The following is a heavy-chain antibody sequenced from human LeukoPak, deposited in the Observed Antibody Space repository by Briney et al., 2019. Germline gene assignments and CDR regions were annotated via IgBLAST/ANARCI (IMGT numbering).Heavy chain of an antibody. CDR1: GGTFSSYA. CDR2: IIPIFGTA. J-gene: IGHJ4*02. V-gene: IGHV1-69*13. D-gene: IGHD3-16*02. Sequence: EASVKVSCKASGGTFSSYAISWVRQAPGQGLEWMGGIIPIFGTANYAQKFQGRVTITADESTSTAYMELSSLRSEDTAVYYCAREGNYVWGSYRYSYFDYWGQGTLVTVSS. CDR3: AREGNYVWGSYRYSYFDY.